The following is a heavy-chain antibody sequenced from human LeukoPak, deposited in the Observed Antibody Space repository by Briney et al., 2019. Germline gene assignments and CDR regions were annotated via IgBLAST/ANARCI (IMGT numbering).Heavy chain of an antibody. D-gene: IGHD3-22*01. J-gene: IGHJ5*01. CDR2: SSGSGSST. V-gene: IGHV3-23*01. CDR1: GFIFSSYA. CDR3: AKNYYDSSGYYNWFDS. Sequence: PGGSLRLSCAASGFIFSSYAMNWVRHAPGKGLEWVSGSSGSGSSTYYLDSVKGRFTISRDNSKNTLYLQMNSLRAEDTAVYYCAKNYYDSSGYYNWFDSWGQGTLVTVSS.